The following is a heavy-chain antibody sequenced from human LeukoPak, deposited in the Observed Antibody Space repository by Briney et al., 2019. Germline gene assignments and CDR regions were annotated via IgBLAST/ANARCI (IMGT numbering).Heavy chain of an antibody. Sequence: QAGGSLRLSSAASGFTFSIYAMSWVRQAPRKGLEWVSAISGSGDSTYYADSVKGRFTISRDNSKNTLYLQMNSLRAEDTAVYYCAKDREPIGDRGRSSWYRIGGSFDPWGQGTLVTVSS. D-gene: IGHD6-13*01. V-gene: IGHV3-23*01. J-gene: IGHJ5*02. CDR1: GFTFSIYA. CDR2: ISGSGDST. CDR3: AKDREPIGDRGRSSWYRIGGSFDP.